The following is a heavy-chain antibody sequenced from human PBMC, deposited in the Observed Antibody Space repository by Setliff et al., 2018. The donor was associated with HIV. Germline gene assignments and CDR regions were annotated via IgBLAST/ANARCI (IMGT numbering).Heavy chain of an antibody. CDR2: VDPNTGGT. D-gene: IGHD7-27*01. CDR3: VRDRTQQNWGSRGYYYMDV. Sequence: ASVKVSCKASGSTFNVYYVHWVRQAPGQGLEWMGWVDPNTGGTTYALKFQGRVTMTRDTSISTVYLELSRLRSDDTAVYYCVRDRTQQNWGSRGYYYMDVWGQGTTVTVSS. CDR1: GSTFNVYY. V-gene: IGHV1-2*02. J-gene: IGHJ6*03.